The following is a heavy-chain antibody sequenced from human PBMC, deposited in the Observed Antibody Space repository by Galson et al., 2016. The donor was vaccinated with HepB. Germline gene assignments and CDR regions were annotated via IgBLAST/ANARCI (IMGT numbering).Heavy chain of an antibody. CDR3: ARWSVFNWNVLGMDV. V-gene: IGHV1-3*01. Sequence: SVKVSCKASGYTFTNYAIHWVRQAPGQRLEWMGWINVGNGNTKYSQKFQGRVTITRDTSASTAYMELSSLRSEDTAVYYCARWSVFNWNVLGMDVWGQGTTVTVSS. D-gene: IGHD1-1*01. CDR2: INVGNGNT. CDR1: GYTFTNYA. J-gene: IGHJ6*02.